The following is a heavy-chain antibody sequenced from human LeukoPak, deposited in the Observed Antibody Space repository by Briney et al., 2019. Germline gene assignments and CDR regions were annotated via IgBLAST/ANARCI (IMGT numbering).Heavy chain of an antibody. CDR3: ARREGYSYGAYYYYYMDV. Sequence: GESLKISCKGSGYSFTSYWIGWVRQMPGKGLEWMGIIYPGDSDTRYSPSFQGQVTISADKSISTAYLQWSSLKASDTAMYYCARREGYSYGAYYYYYMDVWGIGTTVTVSS. CDR2: IYPGDSDT. CDR1: GYSFTSYW. J-gene: IGHJ6*03. D-gene: IGHD5-18*01. V-gene: IGHV5-51*01.